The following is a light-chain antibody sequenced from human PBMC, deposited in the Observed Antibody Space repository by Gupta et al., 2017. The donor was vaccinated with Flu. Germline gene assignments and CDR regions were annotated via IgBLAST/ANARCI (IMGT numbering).Light chain of an antibody. J-gene: IGKJ2*01. CDR3: QQSFATPPYT. CDR1: QFIKNY. CDR2: TAT. Sequence: DIQMTQSPSSLSASVGDTVTITCRASQFIKNYLNWYQNKPGTAPKLVMYTATNLQRGAPSRFSGSGYGTDFTLTISGLQPDDSATYFCQQSFATPPYTFGQGTQVEV. V-gene: IGKV1-39*01.